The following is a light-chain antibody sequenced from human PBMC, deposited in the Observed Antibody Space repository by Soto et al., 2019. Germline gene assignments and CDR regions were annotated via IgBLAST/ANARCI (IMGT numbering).Light chain of an antibody. CDR1: GCDIGAYNY. CDR3: SSFTTTYFYV. V-gene: IGLV2-14*01. CDR2: GVT. J-gene: IGLJ1*01. Sequence: QSVLTQPASVSGSLGQSITLSCTGSGCDIGAYNYVSWYQQHPGKAPKLIVYGVTHRPSGVSSRFAASKSAYTASLTISALQAEDEADYYCSSFTTTYFYVFGPGTKLTVL.